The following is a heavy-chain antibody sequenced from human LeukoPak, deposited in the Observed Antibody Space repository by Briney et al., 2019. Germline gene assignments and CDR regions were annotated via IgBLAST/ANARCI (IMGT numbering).Heavy chain of an antibody. D-gene: IGHD3-22*01. CDR1: GFTFSSYS. CDR3: ARAGGVYYYDSSGYYTAGNY. CDR2: ISSSSSTI. Sequence: GGSLRLSCAASGFTFSSYSMNWVRQAPGKGLEWVSYISSSSSTIYYADSVKGRFTISRDNAKNSLYLQMDSLRAEDTAVYYCARAGGVYYYDSSGYYTAGNYWGQGTLVTVSS. J-gene: IGHJ4*02. V-gene: IGHV3-48*04.